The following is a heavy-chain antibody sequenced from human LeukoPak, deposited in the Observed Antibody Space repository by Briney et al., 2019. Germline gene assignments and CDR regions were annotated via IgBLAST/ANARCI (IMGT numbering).Heavy chain of an antibody. CDR3: ARDRAPHCSSTSCYSDHYYYYYMDV. D-gene: IGHD2-2*01. CDR1: GGTFSSYA. J-gene: IGHJ6*03. Sequence: ASVKVSCKGSGGTFSSYAISWVRQAPGQGVDWMGGSIAIFGTAKFGQKFQGRVTITTDVSTSTAYMELSSLRSEDTAVYYCARDRAPHCSSTSCYSDHYYYYYMDVWGKGTTVTVSS. V-gene: IGHV1-69*05. CDR2: SIAIFGTA.